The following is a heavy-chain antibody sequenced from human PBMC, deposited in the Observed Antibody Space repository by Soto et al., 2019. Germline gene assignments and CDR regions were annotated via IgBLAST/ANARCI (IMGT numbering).Heavy chain of an antibody. D-gene: IGHD3-10*01. CDR3: ARVDPRGVAVVRDY. Sequence: GASVKVSFKASCNTFASHGFSWVRQAPGQGLEWMGWISGFNGQTNYALKFQGRVTLTTDASTSTAYMELRSLRSDDTAVYFCARVDPRGVAVVRDYWGQGTLVTVSS. V-gene: IGHV1-18*01. J-gene: IGHJ4*02. CDR2: ISGFNGQT. CDR1: CNTFASHG.